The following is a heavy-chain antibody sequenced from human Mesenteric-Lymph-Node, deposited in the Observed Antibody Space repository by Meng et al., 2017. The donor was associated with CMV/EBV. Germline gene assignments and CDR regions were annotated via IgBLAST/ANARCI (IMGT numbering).Heavy chain of an antibody. V-gene: IGHV3-30*03. CDR3: ARDLTDCGGGDCYSAALHYYFGMDV. J-gene: IGHJ6*02. Sequence: GESLKISCAASGFSVSSNYMGWVRQAPGKGLEWVTVISYDGRNKYYADSVKGRFTISRDNSKNKVYLQMNSLRPEDTAVYYCARDLTDCGGGDCYSAALHYYFGMDVWGQGTTVTVSS. CDR2: ISYDGRNK. D-gene: IGHD2-21*01. CDR1: GFSVSSNY.